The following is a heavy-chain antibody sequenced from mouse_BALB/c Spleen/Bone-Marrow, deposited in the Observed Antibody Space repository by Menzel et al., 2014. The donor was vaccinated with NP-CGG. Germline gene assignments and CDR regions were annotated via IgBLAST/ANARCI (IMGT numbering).Heavy chain of an antibody. D-gene: IGHD2-4*01. CDR1: GFSLTDYG. CDR3: AKIYYDFDGFAH. J-gene: IGHJ3*01. CDR2: IWGVGTT. V-gene: IGHV2-6-5*01. Sequence: VMLVESGPGLVAPSQSLSITCTVPGFSLTDYGVSWIRQPPGKGLEWLGVIWGVGTTYYNSALKSRLSISKDNSKSQVFLKMNSLQTDDTAMYYCAKIYYDFDGFAHWGQGTLVTVSA.